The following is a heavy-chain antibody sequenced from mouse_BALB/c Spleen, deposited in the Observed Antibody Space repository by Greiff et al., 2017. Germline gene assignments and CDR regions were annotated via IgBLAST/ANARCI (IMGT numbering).Heavy chain of an antibody. CDR1: GFTFSSYA. V-gene: IGHV5-6-5*01. CDR2: ISSGGST. CDR3: ARGGSSWGFAY. D-gene: IGHD1-1*01. J-gene: IGHJ3*01. Sequence: EVKLMESGGGLVKPGGSLKLSCAASGFTFSSYAMSWVRQTPEKRLEWVASISSGGSTYYPDSVKGRFTISRDNARNILYLQMSSLRSEDTAMYYCARGGSSWGFAYWGQGTLVTVSA.